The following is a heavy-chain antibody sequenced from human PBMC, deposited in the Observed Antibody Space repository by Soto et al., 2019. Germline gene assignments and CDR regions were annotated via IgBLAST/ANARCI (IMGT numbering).Heavy chain of an antibody. Sequence: EVQLVESGGGLVKPGGSLRLSCAASGFTFSSYSMNWVRQAPGKGLEWVSSISSSSSYIYYADSVKGRFTISRDNAKNSLYPQMNSLRAEDTAVYYCARELGSYYYGMDVWGQGTTVTVSS. D-gene: IGHD2-15*01. CDR3: ARELGSYYYGMDV. V-gene: IGHV3-21*01. J-gene: IGHJ6*02. CDR1: GFTFSSYS. CDR2: ISSSSSYI.